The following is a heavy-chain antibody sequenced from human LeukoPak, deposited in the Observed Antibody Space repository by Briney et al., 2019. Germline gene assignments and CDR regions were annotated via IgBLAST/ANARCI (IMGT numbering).Heavy chain of an antibody. CDR1: GGSFSGYY. CDR3: ARAFGAYCTNGVCYHFDY. Sequence: SETLSLTCAVYGGSFSGYYWSWIRQPPGKGLEWIGEINHSGSTNYNPSLKSRVTISVDTSKNLISLKLSSVTAAVAAVNYCARAFGAYCTNGVCYHFDYWGQGTLVTVSS. D-gene: IGHD2-8*01. J-gene: IGHJ4*02. V-gene: IGHV4-34*01. CDR2: INHSGST.